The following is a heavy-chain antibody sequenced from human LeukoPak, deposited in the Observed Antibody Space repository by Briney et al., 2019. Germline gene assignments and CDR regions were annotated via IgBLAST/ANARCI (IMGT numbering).Heavy chain of an antibody. Sequence: GGSLRLSCAASGFTFSYYALYWVRQAPGKGLEWVAAISADGSDTYYAASVKGRFTISRDNSKNTLYLQMSSLRTEDTAVYFCARDPGVTPTPRFDYWGQGALVTVSS. CDR3: ARDPGVTPTPRFDY. CDR1: GFTFSYYA. J-gene: IGHJ4*02. V-gene: IGHV3-30*04. D-gene: IGHD4-23*01. CDR2: ISADGSDT.